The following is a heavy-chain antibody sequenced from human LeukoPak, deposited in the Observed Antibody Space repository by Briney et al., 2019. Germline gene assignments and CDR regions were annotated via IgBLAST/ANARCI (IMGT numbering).Heavy chain of an antibody. Sequence: QPGRSLRLSCAASGFTFDDYAMHWVRQAPGKGLEWVSGISWNSGSIGYADSVKGRFTISRDNAKNSLYLQMNSLRAEDMALYYCAKDTCSSTSCYLFDYWGQGTLVTVSS. J-gene: IGHJ4*02. CDR1: GFTFDDYA. V-gene: IGHV3-9*03. D-gene: IGHD2-2*01. CDR3: AKDTCSSTSCYLFDY. CDR2: ISWNSGSI.